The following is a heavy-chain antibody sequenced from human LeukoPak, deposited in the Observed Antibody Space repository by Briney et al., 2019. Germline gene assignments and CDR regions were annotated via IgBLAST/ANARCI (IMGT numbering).Heavy chain of an antibody. Sequence: ASVKVSCKASGYTFTSYGISWVRQAPGQGLEWMGWINTNTGNPTYAQGFTGRFVFSLDTSVSTAYLQISSLKAEDTAVYYCAREGPYGDYVSGSAFDIWGQGTMVTVSS. CDR3: AREGPYGDYVSGSAFDI. J-gene: IGHJ3*02. V-gene: IGHV7-4-1*02. CDR1: GYTFTSYG. D-gene: IGHD4-17*01. CDR2: INTNTGNP.